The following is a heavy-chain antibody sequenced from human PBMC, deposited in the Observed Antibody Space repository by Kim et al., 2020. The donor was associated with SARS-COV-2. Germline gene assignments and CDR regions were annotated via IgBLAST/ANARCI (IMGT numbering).Heavy chain of an antibody. CDR3: ARGDY. CDR2: SYDGSNE. J-gene: IGHJ4*02. Sequence: SYDGSNEYSADSVNGRFTISRDNAKTALYRQMNRLRAEDTAVYDCARGDYWGQGTLVTVSS. V-gene: IGHV3-30-3*01.